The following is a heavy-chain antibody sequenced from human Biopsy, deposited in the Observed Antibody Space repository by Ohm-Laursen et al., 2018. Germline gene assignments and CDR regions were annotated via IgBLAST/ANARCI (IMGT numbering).Heavy chain of an antibody. CDR2: ITQSGST. Sequence: GTLSLTCAVYGGSFNGYFWSWIRQPPGKGLEWIGDITQSGSTNYSQSLKSQVTISVDTAKKKFSLSLRSVAAADTAVYYCARVPLPGIGAAYQGRFLYGMDVWGQGTTVSVS. V-gene: IGHV4-34*01. D-gene: IGHD6-13*01. CDR3: ARVPLPGIGAAYQGRFLYGMDV. CDR1: GGSFNGYF. J-gene: IGHJ6*02.